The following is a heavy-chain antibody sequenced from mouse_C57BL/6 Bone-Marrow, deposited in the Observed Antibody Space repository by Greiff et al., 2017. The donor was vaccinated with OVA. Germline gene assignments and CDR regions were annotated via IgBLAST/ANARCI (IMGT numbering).Heavy chain of an antibody. D-gene: IGHD1-1*01. V-gene: IGHV5-6*01. J-gene: IGHJ2*01. CDR3: AGHCYYGSSDYFGY. Sequence: EVMLVESGGDLVKPGGSLKLSCAASGFTFSSYGMYWVRQTPDKRLEWVATISSGGSYTYYPDSVKGRFTISRDNAKNTLYMQMSSLKSEDTSMYDGAGHCYYGSSDYFGYWGQGTALTVSS. CDR1: GFTFSSYG. CDR2: ISSGGSYT.